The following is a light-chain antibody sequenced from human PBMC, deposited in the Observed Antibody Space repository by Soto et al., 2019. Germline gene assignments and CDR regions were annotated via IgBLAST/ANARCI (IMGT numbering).Light chain of an antibody. V-gene: IGKV3-15*01. CDR2: GAS. CDR1: KSVRTN. CDR3: QQYNEWPRT. Sequence: ETVMTQSPATLSVSPGERVTLSCRASKSVRTNLVWYQQSPGQPPRLLIYGASDRVAGVPDRFSGSGSGTAFTLTIRGLQSEDGAVYYCQQYNEWPRTISQGTKLEIK. J-gene: IGKJ2*01.